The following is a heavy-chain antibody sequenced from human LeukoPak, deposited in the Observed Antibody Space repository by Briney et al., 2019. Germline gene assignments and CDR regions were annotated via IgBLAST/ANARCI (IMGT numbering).Heavy chain of an antibody. J-gene: IGHJ4*02. D-gene: IGHD1-7*01. CDR2: ISGSGGST. CDR1: GFTFSSYA. CDR3: AKDPGQLLYYFDY. V-gene: IGHV3-23*01. Sequence: GGSLRLSCAASGFTFSSYAMSWLRQAPGKGLEGVSAISGSGGSTYYADSVKGRFTISRDNSKKTLYLQMNSLRAEDTAVYYCAKDPGQLLYYFDYWGQGTLVTVSS.